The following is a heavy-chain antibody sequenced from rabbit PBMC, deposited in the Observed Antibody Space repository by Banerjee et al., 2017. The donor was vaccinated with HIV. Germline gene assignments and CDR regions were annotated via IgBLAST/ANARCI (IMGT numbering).Heavy chain of an antibody. V-gene: IGHV1S40*01. CDR2: IDSGSRDFT. Sequence: LVEYGGDLVQPGASLTLTCTASGFDFSAYTFMCWVRQAPGKGLEWIACIDSGSRDFTYYASWARGRFTISKTSSTTVTLQMTSLTAVDTATYFCARGSATMTLVITGFYLNLWGQGTLVTVS. J-gene: IGHJ4*01. D-gene: IGHD2-1*01. CDR3: ARGSATMTLVITGFYLNL. CDR1: GFDFSAYTF.